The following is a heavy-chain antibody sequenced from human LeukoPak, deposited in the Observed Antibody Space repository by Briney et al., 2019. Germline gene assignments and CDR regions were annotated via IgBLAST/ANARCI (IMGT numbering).Heavy chain of an antibody. CDR1: GGSFSGYY. CDR3: ARARGNYYGSAELDY. J-gene: IGHJ4*02. V-gene: IGHV4-34*01. D-gene: IGHD3-10*01. CDR2: INHSGST. Sequence: SETPSLTCAVYGGSFSGYYWSWIRQPPGKGLEWIGEINHSGSTNYNPSLKSRVTISVDTSKNQFSLKLSSVTAADTAVYYCARARGNYYGSAELDYWGQGTLVTVSS.